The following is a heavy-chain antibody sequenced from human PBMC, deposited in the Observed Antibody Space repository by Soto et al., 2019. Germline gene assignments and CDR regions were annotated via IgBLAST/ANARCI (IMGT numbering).Heavy chain of an antibody. CDR2: MNPNTGNS. J-gene: IGHJ5*02. Sequence: ASVKVSCKASGYTFTRYDIYWVRQATGQGLEWMGWMNPNTGNSGYAQKFQGRVTMTSDTSISTAHMELSSVTAADTAVYYCARLLLFSSSWYSGERKKNWFDPWGQGTLVTVSS. D-gene: IGHD6-13*01. V-gene: IGHV1-8*01. CDR1: GYTFTRYD. CDR3: ARLLLFSSSWYSGERKKNWFDP.